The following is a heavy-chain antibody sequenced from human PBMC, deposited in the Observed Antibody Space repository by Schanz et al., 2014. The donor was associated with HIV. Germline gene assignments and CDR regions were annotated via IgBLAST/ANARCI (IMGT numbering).Heavy chain of an antibody. D-gene: IGHD2-2*02. Sequence: QVQLVQSGPEVKKPGASLKVSCKASGDTFTDYYMHWVRQAPGQGLEWMGWINPKSGATKYAQRFQGRVTMTTDTSISTVYMELSRLRSDDTAMYYCARVEPAAVPDTFFYYGMDVWGQGTTVTVSS. CDR3: ARVEPAAVPDTFFYYGMDV. CDR2: INPKSGAT. J-gene: IGHJ6*02. CDR1: GDTFTDYY. V-gene: IGHV1-2*02.